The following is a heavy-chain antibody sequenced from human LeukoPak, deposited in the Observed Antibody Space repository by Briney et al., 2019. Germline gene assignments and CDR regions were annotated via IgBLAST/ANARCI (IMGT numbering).Heavy chain of an antibody. CDR1: GDSISSNSYY. CDR3: ARHDALRWFDP. J-gene: IGHJ5*02. V-gene: IGHV4-39*01. Sequence: PSETLSLTCTVSGDSISSNSYYWGWIRQPPGKGLEWIRSIYYSGRTYYNPSLKSRVTISVDTSKNQFSLKVSSVTAADTAVHYCARHDALRWFDPWGQGILVTVSS. D-gene: IGHD3-16*02. CDR2: IYYSGRT.